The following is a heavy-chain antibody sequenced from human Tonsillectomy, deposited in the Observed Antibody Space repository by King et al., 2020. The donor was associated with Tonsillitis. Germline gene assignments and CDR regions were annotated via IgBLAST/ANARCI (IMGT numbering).Heavy chain of an antibody. V-gene: IGHV3-30-3*01. CDR1: GFTFSSYA. CDR2: ISYDGSNK. Sequence: VQLVESGGGVVQPGRSLRLSCAASGFTFSSYAMHWVRQAPGKGLEWVAVISYDGSNKYYADSVKGRFTISRDNSKNTLYLQMNSLRAEDTAVYYCARMNGARDIWGQGTMVTVSS. J-gene: IGHJ3*02. D-gene: IGHD1-1*01. CDR3: ARMNGARDI.